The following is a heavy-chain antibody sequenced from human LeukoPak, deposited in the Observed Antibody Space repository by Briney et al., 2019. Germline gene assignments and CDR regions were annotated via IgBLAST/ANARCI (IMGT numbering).Heavy chain of an antibody. V-gene: IGHV3-23*01. CDR3: ADPHMVRGAPTDY. CDR2: ISDSGGKT. Sequence: GGSLRLSCVASGFTFSKYAVSWVRQAPGKGLEWVSSISDSGGKTYYADSVKGRFTISRDNSKNTLYLQMNSLRAEDTAVYYCADPHMVRGAPTDYWGQGTLVTVSS. D-gene: IGHD3-10*01. J-gene: IGHJ4*02. CDR1: GFTFSKYA.